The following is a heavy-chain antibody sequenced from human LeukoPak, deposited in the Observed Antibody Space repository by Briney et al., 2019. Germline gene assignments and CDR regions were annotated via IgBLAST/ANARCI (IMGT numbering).Heavy chain of an antibody. V-gene: IGHV4-34*01. CDR1: GGSFSGYY. D-gene: IGHD3-22*01. Sequence: SETLSLTCAVYGGSFSGYYWNWIRQPPGKGLEWIGEINHSESTNYNPSLKSRVTISVDTSKNQFSLKLSSVTAADTAVYYCARDSSGFDYWGQGTLVTVSS. CDR3: ARDSSGFDY. J-gene: IGHJ4*02. CDR2: INHSEST.